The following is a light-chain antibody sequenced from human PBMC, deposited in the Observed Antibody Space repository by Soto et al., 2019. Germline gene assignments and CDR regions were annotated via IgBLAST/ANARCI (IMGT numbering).Light chain of an antibody. CDR1: QSLVHNDENTY. CDR3: SRATQASRT. Sequence: DIVMTPPPFSSPVTLGQAASLSGRDSQSLVHNDENTYLSWCQQRPGQPPRLLIYKVSDRFSGVPYRFSGRGAGTDLTLTISRVEAGDVGVYYCSRATQASRTFGTG. CDR2: KVS. V-gene: IGKV2-24*01. J-gene: IGKJ1*01.